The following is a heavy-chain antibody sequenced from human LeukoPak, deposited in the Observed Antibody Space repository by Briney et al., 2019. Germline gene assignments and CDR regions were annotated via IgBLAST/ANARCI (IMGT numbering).Heavy chain of an antibody. J-gene: IGHJ4*02. Sequence: SETLSLTCTVSGGSISSYYWSWIRQPPGKGLEWIGYIYYSGSTNYNPSLKSRVTISVDTPKNQFSLKLSSVTAADTAVYYCASLTSGSYFDYWGQGTLVTVSS. CDR3: ASLTSGSYFDY. CDR1: GGSISSYY. V-gene: IGHV4-59*01. CDR2: IYYSGST. D-gene: IGHD6-19*01.